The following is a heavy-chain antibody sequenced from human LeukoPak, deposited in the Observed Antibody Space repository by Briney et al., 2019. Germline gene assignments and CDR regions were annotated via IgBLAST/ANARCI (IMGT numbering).Heavy chain of an antibody. Sequence: SETLSLTCAVYGGSFSGYYWSWIRQPPGKGLEWIGSVSHSGYTYYNPSLKSRVTISLDTSKNQLSLKLSSVTAADTAVYYCARAGGSSWYLGGGMDVWGQGTTVTVSS. CDR3: ARAGGSSWYLGGGMDV. CDR2: VSHSGYT. D-gene: IGHD6-13*01. J-gene: IGHJ6*02. CDR1: GGSFSGYY. V-gene: IGHV4-34*01.